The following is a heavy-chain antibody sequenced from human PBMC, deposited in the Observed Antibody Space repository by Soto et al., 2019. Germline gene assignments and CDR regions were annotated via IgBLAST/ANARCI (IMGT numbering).Heavy chain of an antibody. V-gene: IGHV5-10-1*01. D-gene: IGHD6-13*01. J-gene: IGHJ6*02. CDR1: GYGFTSYS. CDR3: PRHSRIAAAGTDYCIDG. Sequence: LKGSCDCSGYGFTSYSIILVRQMPGKGLEGMGRIDPSDSDTNYSPSSQGHVTISADKSISTAYLQWSSLKPSDTAMYYCPRHSRIAAAGTDYCIDGWGQRPT. CDR2: IDPSDSDT.